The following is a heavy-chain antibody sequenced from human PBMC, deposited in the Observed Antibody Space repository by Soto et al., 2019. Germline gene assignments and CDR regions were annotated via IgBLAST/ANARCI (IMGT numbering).Heavy chain of an antibody. CDR3: ARDQGVVGRYAFDI. CDR2: IYYSGST. J-gene: IGHJ3*02. D-gene: IGHD2-2*01. V-gene: IGHV4-59*01. CDR1: GGSISSFY. Sequence: SETLSLTCTVSGGSISSFYWSWIRQPPGKGLEWIGYIYYSGSTNYNPSLKSRVTISVDTSKNQFSLKLSSVTAADTAVYYCARDQGVVGRYAFDIWGQGTMVTVS.